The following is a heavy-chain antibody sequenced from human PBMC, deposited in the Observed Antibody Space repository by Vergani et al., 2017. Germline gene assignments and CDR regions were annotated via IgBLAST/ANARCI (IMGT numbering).Heavy chain of an antibody. CDR3: AKSDKRGVAIIEYFFDH. D-gene: IGHD3-3*01. CDR1: GFKFDEYA. Sequence: EVALEEFGGGLAQPGMSLRLSCAASGFKFDEYAMHWVRQAPGKGLEWVAGISWNSNSEDYADSVEGRFTISRDNAKNSVFRQMSSLTSEDTAVYYCAKSDKRGVAIIEYFFDHWGHGSLVTVSS. V-gene: IGHV3-9*01. CDR2: ISWNSNSE. J-gene: IGHJ4*01.